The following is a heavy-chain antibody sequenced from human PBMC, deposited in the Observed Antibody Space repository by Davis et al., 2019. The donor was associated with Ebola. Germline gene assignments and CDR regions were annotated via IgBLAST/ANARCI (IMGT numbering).Heavy chain of an antibody. J-gene: IGHJ3*02. V-gene: IGHV3-74*01. D-gene: IGHD2-8*01. CDR2: INNDGTST. Sequence: GESLKISCKGSGYTFSSFWMNWVRQAPGKGLEWVSRINNDGTSTNYTDVVRGRFTVSRDNAKNTLYLQMNSLRAEDTAVYYCARDAGTNGNAYHDAFDIWGQGTTVTVSS. CDR3: ARDAGTNGNAYHDAFDI. CDR1: GYTFSSFW.